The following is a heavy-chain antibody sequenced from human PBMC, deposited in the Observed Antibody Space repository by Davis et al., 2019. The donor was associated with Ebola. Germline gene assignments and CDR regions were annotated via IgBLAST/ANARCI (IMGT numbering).Heavy chain of an antibody. Sequence: GESLKISCAASGFTVSSNYMSWVRQAPGKGLEWVSVIYSGGSTYYADSVKGRFTISRHNSKNTLYLQMNSLRAEDTAVYYCAGREGGYSYGARLDYWGQGTLVTVSS. J-gene: IGHJ4*02. CDR3: AGREGGYSYGARLDY. CDR1: GFTVSSNY. CDR2: IYSGGST. V-gene: IGHV3-53*04. D-gene: IGHD5-18*01.